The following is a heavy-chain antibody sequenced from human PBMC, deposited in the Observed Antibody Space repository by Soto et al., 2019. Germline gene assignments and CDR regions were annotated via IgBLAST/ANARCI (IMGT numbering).Heavy chain of an antibody. CDR2: ISAYNGNT. CDR3: ARDGEYITGTTRPYYYGMDV. J-gene: IGHJ6*02. CDR1: GYTFTSYG. D-gene: IGHD1-7*01. V-gene: IGHV1-18*04. Sequence: GASVKVSCKASGYTFTSYGISWVRQAPGQGLEWMGWISAYNGNTNYAQKLQGRVTMTTDTSTSTAYMELRSLRSDDTAVYYCARDGEYITGTTRPYYYGMDVWGQGTTVTVSS.